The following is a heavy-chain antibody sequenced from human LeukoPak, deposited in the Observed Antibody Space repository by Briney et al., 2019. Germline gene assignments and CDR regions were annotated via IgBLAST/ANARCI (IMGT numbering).Heavy chain of an antibody. CDR1: GFTFSSYA. D-gene: IGHD3-3*01. CDR2: ISGSGGST. V-gene: IGHV3-23*01. J-gene: IGHJ4*02. CDR3: AKDWANYDFWSGYPDY. Sequence: GGSLRLSCAASGFTFSSYAMSWVRQAPGKGLEWVSAISGSGGSTYYADSVKGRFTISRDNSKNTLYLQMNSLRAEDTAVYYCAKDWANYDFWSGYPDYWGQGTLVTVSS.